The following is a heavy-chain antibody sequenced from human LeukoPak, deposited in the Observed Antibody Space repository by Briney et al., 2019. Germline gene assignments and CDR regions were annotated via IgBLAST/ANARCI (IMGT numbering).Heavy chain of an antibody. D-gene: IGHD5-18*01. Sequence: PWGSLRLSCAASGFTFSSYGMHWVRQAPGKGLEWVAVISYDGSNKYYADSVKGRFTISRDNSKNTLYLQMNSLRAEDTAVYYCAKASVDTAIVDYGMDVWGQGTTVTVSS. CDR2: ISYDGSNK. CDR3: AKASVDTAIVDYGMDV. V-gene: IGHV3-30*18. J-gene: IGHJ6*02. CDR1: GFTFSSYG.